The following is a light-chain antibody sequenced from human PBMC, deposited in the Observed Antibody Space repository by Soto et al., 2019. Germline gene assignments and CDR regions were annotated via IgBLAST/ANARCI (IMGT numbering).Light chain of an antibody. CDR1: QGISSY. CDR2: KAS. CDR3: QHSTTWT. Sequence: AIRMTQSPSSLSASTGDRVTITCRASQGISSYLAWYQQKPGKAPKLLIHKASSLQSGVPSRFSGSGSGTDFTLTISSLQPEDFATYSCQHSTTWTFGQGTKVDIK. V-gene: IGKV1-8*01. J-gene: IGKJ1*01.